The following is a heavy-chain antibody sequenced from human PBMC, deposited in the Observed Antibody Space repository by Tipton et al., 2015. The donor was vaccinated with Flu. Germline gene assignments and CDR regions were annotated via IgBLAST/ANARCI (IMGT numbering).Heavy chain of an antibody. CDR2: IYHSGST. V-gene: IGHV4-38-2*01. CDR3: ARHTGDSVRGIIDY. J-gene: IGHJ4*02. CDR1: GYSISSGYY. D-gene: IGHD3-10*02. Sequence: TLSLTCVVSGYSISSGYYWGWVGQPQGKGLEWIGTIYHSGSTYNNPSLKSRVTISVDTSKNQFSLKLSSVTAADTAVYYCARHTGDSVRGIIDYWGQGTLVTVSS.